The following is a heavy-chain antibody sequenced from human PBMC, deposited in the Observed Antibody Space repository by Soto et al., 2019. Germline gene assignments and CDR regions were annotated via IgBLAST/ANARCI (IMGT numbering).Heavy chain of an antibody. J-gene: IGHJ4*02. D-gene: IGHD3-10*01. Sequence: EVQLVESGGGLVKPGGSLRLSCAASGFTFSSYSMNWVRQAPGKGLEWVSSISSSSSYIYYADSVKGRFTISRDNAKISRYLQMNSLRAEDKAVYYCARVEQAVRGIRYFDYWGQGTLVTVSS. CDR3: ARVEQAVRGIRYFDY. V-gene: IGHV3-21*01. CDR1: GFTFSSYS. CDR2: ISSSSSYI.